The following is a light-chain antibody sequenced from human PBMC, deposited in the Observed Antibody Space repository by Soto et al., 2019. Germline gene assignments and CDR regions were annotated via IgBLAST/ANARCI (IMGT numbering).Light chain of an antibody. CDR1: SSSIGSAYD. Sequence: QSVLTQPPSVSGAPGQRVTISCTGSSSSIGSAYDIHWYQHLPGTAPKLLIYDNTNRPSGVPDRFSGSKSGTSASLAITGLQAEDEADYYCQSYDSSLSGWVFGGGTKLTVL. CDR3: QSYDSSLSGWV. V-gene: IGLV1-40*01. CDR2: DNT. J-gene: IGLJ3*02.